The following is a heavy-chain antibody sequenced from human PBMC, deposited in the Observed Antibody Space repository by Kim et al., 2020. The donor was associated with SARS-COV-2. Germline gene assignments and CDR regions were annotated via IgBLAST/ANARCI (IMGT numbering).Heavy chain of an antibody. Sequence: SVKVSCKASGGTFSSYAISWVRQAPGQGLEWMGGIIPIFGTANYAQKFQGRVTITADESTSTAYMELSSLRSEDTAVYYCARGGGSKKNYYYYGMDVWGQGTTVTVSS. V-gene: IGHV1-69*13. J-gene: IGHJ6*02. CDR1: GGTFSSYA. CDR3: ARGGGSKKNYYYYGMDV. D-gene: IGHD3-16*01. CDR2: IIPIFGTA.